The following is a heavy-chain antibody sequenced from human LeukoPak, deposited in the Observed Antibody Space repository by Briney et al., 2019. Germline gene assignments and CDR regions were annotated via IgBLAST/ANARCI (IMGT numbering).Heavy chain of an antibody. D-gene: IGHD4-17*01. Sequence: GASVKVSCKASGYTSSGYYIHWVRQAPGQGLEWMGWISPSTGGTNYAQNFQGRVTMTRDTSISTAYMAFSRLKSDDTAVYFCARGDGDYVGNDYWGHGTLVTVSS. CDR1: GYTSSGYY. J-gene: IGHJ4*01. CDR2: ISPSTGGT. V-gene: IGHV1-2*02. CDR3: ARGDGDYVGNDY.